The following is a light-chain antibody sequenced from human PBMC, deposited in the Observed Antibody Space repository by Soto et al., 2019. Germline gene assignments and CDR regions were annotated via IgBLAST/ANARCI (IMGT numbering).Light chain of an antibody. Sequence: DIQMTQSPSTLSASVGDRVAITCRASQDISKWLAWYQQKPGKPPKLLIYDASGLDSGVPSRFSGSGYGTEFTLTISGLQPEDFAVYYCQQYNNWPRTFGQGTKVEIK. J-gene: IGKJ1*01. CDR2: DAS. CDR3: QQYNNWPRT. CDR1: QDISKW. V-gene: IGKV1-5*01.